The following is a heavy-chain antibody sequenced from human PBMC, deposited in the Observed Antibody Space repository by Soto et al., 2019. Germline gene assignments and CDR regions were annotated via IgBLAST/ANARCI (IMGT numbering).Heavy chain of an antibody. Sequence: PSETLSLTCTVSGGSISSFYYWGWIRQPPGKGLEWIGSMYYSGSTYYNPSLKSRVTISVDTSKNQFSLKLSSVTAADTAVYYCAREATIAARLDSWGQGTQVTVS. CDR2: MYYSGST. CDR1: GGSISSFYY. CDR3: AREATIAARLDS. D-gene: IGHD6-6*01. J-gene: IGHJ4*02. V-gene: IGHV4-38-2*02.